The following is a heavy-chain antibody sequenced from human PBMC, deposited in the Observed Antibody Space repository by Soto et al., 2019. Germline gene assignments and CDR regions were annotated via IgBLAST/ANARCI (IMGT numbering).Heavy chain of an antibody. D-gene: IGHD1-1*01. CDR2: IYHSGST. J-gene: IGHJ6*02. CDR1: GGSISDGDYY. CDR3: ARDTRNWNYIMDV. V-gene: IGHV4-30-4*01. Sequence: PSETLSLTCTVSGGSISDGDYYWSWIRQPPGKGLECIGYIYHSGSTYYNPSLKSRVSISLDTPKNQFSLKLSSLTAADTAVYYCARDTRNWNYIMDVWRQGTTVTVS.